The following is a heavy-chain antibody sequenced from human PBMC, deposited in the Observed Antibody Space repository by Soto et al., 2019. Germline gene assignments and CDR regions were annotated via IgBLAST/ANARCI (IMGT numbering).Heavy chain of an antibody. D-gene: IGHD3-9*01. CDR1: GFTFTSYA. Sequence: PGGSLRLSCAASGFTFTSYAMSCVRQAPGKGLEWVAAISGSGGSTYYADSVKGRFTISRDNSKNTLYLQMNSLRAEDTAVYYCARSPDYDILTGYYVFDYWGQGTLVT. CDR3: ARSPDYDILTGYYVFDY. CDR2: ISGSGGST. V-gene: IGHV3-23*01. J-gene: IGHJ4*02.